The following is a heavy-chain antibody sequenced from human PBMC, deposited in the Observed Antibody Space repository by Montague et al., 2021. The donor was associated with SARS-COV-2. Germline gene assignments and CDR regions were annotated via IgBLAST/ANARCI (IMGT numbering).Heavy chain of an antibody. V-gene: IGHV4-59*01. CDR3: ARAQNTCFIANCVNYFEV. CDR1: GDSISSYY. J-gene: IGHJ4*02. CDR2: VRYTGST. D-gene: IGHD1-1*01. Sequence: SETLSLTCEVSGDSISSYYWSWIRQSPGKGLEWIGYVRYTGSTEYNPSLKTRVTLSLDTPRNHFSLKLRSVTAADTAVYHCARAQNTCFIANCVNYFEVWGLGALVTVSS.